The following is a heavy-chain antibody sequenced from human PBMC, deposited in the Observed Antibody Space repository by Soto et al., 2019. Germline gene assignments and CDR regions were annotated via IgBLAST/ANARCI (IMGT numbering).Heavy chain of an antibody. Sequence: GGSLRLSCAASGFTFRSYAMHWVRQAPRTCAEWVAVISYDGSNKYYADSVKGRFTISRDNSKNTLYLQMNSLRAEDTAVYYCARVSAGRYFYYYYYGMDVWGQGTTVTVSS. CDR3: ARVSAGRYFYYYYYGMDV. CDR2: ISYDGSNK. J-gene: IGHJ6*02. D-gene: IGHD6-13*01. CDR1: GFTFRSYA. V-gene: IGHV3-30-3*01.